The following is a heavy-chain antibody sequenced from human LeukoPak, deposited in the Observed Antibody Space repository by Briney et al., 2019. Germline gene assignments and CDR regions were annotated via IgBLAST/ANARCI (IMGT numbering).Heavy chain of an antibody. CDR1: GFTFSRHW. J-gene: IGHJ6*02. V-gene: IGHV3-7*03. CDR2: IKHDGSEK. Sequence: GGSLRLSCAASGFTFSRHWMTWVRQAPGKGLEWVANIKHDGSEKNYVDSVKGRFTISRDNAKNSLYLQMSNLRAEDTAVYFCARGGGLDVWGQGATVTVSS. D-gene: IGHD3-16*01. CDR3: ARGGGLDV.